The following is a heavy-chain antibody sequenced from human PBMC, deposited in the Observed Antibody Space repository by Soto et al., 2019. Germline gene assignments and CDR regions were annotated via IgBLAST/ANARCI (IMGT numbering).Heavy chain of an antibody. CDR1: GYTFTYRY. CDR3: ASGGIHLWAPFAY. CDR2: ITPFNGNT. J-gene: IGHJ4*02. D-gene: IGHD5-18*01. V-gene: IGHV1-45*02. Sequence: SVKVSCKASGYTFTYRYLHWVRQAPGQALEWMGWITPFNGNTNYAQKFQDRVTITRDRSMSTAYMELSSLRSEDTAVYYCASGGIHLWAPFAYGGEGPLFTFSS.